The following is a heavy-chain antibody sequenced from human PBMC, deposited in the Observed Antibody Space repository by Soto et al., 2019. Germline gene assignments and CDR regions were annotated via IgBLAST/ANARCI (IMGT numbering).Heavy chain of an antibody. CDR3: ARLAFGVVVVPAAIPSPGLYYFDY. D-gene: IGHD2-2*01. J-gene: IGHJ4*02. CDR2: IIPIFGTA. Sequence: SVKVSCKASGGTFSSYAISWVRQAPGQGLEWMGGIIPIFGTANYAQKFQGRVTITADKSTSTAYMELSSLGSEDTAVYYCARLAFGVVVVPAAIPSPGLYYFDYWGQGTLVTVSS. V-gene: IGHV1-69*06. CDR1: GGTFSSYA.